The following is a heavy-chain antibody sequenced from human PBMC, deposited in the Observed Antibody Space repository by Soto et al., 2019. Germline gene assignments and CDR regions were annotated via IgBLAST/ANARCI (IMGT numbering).Heavy chain of an antibody. J-gene: IGHJ4*02. CDR3: PRDPHDFNSGFDS. V-gene: IGHV6-1*01. CDR1: GDSVSNNGAT. Sequence: SQTLSLTCAICGDSVSNNGATWNWIRQSPSRGLECLGRAYYRSRWQYDYATSVRSRITINPDTSKNQFSLQLSSVTPEDTAVFYCPRDPHDFNSGFDSLGQGSLVTVSS. D-gene: IGHD1-26*01. CDR2: AYYRSRWQY.